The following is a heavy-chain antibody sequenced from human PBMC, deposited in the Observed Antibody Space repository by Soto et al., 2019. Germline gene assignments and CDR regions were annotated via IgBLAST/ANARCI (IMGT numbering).Heavy chain of an antibody. D-gene: IGHD5-18*01. CDR1: XGTFSSYA. CDR2: IIPIFGTA. J-gene: IGHJ4*02. V-gene: IGHV1-69*01. Sequence: QVQLVQSGAEVKKPGSSVKVXCXXXXGTFSSYAISWVRXAPGQGLEWMGGIIPIFGTANYAQKFQGRVTITADESTSTAYMELSSLRSEDTAVYYCAGGDRVDSYGLFDYWGQGTLVTVSS. CDR3: AGGDRVDSYGLFDY.